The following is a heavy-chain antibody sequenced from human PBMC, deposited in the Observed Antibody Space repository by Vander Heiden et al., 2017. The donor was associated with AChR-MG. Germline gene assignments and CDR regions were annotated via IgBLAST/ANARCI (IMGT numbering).Heavy chain of an antibody. J-gene: IGHJ4*02. CDR3: AKEIVVVPAAGLDY. V-gene: IGHV3-23*01. D-gene: IGHD2-2*01. CDR1: GFPFSSYA. Sequence: EVQLLESGGGLVQPGGSLRLSCAASGFPFSSYAMGWVRQAPGKGLEWVSAISGSGGSTYYADSVKGRFTISRDNSKNTLYLQMNSLRAEDTAVYYCAKEIVVVPAAGLDYWGQGTLVTVSS. CDR2: ISGSGGST.